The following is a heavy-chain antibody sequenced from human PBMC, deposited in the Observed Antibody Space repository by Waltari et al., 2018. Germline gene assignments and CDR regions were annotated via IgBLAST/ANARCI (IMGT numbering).Heavy chain of an antibody. V-gene: IGHV1-69*04. CDR2: IIPLLGKS. Sequence: QVQLVQSGTEVKKPGSSVKVSCQPSAGTFSRHAFSWVRQAPGQGLEWMGRIIPLLGKSEYTQKFQDKVTITADKSPTTVYLEMTRLTSEDTAVYFCAGSLSVSSSRPFDSWGPGTLVIVSS. D-gene: IGHD6-6*01. J-gene: IGHJ4*02. CDR3: AGSLSVSSSRPFDS. CDR1: AGTFSRHA.